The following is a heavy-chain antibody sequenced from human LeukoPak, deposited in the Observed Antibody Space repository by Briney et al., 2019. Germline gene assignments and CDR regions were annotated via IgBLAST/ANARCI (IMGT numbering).Heavy chain of an antibody. D-gene: IGHD6-19*01. J-gene: IGHJ6*02. Sequence: GESLKISCKGSGYSFTSYWIGWVRPMPGKGLEWMGIIYPGDSDTRYSPSFQGQVTISADKSISTAYLQWSSLKASDTAMYYCARRAVAGTSRWDGMDVWGQGTTVTVSS. CDR1: GYSFTSYW. V-gene: IGHV5-51*01. CDR2: IYPGDSDT. CDR3: ARRAVAGTSRWDGMDV.